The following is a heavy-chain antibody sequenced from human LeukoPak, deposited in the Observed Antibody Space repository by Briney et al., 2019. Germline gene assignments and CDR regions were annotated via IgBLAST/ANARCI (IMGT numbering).Heavy chain of an antibody. Sequence: PSETLCLTCTVSGGSINSYYWSWIRQPPGKGLEWIGYIYYSGRTNYNPSLKGRVTISVDTSKNQFSLKLSSVTAADTAVYYCARGAPYYYDSSGYLFDYWGQGTLVTVSS. CDR2: IYYSGRT. J-gene: IGHJ4*02. CDR1: GGSINSYY. CDR3: ARGAPYYYDSSGYLFDY. V-gene: IGHV4-59*01. D-gene: IGHD3-22*01.